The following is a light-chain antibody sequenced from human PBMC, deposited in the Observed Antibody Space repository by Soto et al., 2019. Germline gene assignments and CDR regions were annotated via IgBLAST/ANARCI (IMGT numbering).Light chain of an antibody. Sequence: EIVLTQFPGALSLSPGERVTLSCRASQTVSNTYLAWYQQKSGQAPKFLIYPASNRAAGIPVRFSGSQSGPDFTLTISRLEPEDFAVYYCQQYGALPPTFGGGTKVEIK. J-gene: IGKJ4*01. CDR1: QTVSNTY. CDR3: QQYGALPPT. CDR2: PAS. V-gene: IGKV3-20*01.